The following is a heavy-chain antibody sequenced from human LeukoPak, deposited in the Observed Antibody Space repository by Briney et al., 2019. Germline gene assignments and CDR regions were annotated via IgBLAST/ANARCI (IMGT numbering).Heavy chain of an antibody. CDR3: AREGPLRYFDWSTGDAFDI. D-gene: IGHD3-9*01. V-gene: IGHV3-48*04. J-gene: IGHJ3*02. CDR2: ISSSSTI. CDR1: GFTFSSYS. Sequence: GGSLRLSCAASGFTFSSYSMNWVRQAPGKGLEWVSYISSSSTIYYADSVKGRFTISRDNAKNSLYLQMNSLRAEDTAVYYCAREGPLRYFDWSTGDAFDIWGQGTMVTVSS.